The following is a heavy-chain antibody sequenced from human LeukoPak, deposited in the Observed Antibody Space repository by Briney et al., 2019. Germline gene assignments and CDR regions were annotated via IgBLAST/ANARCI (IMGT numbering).Heavy chain of an antibody. CDR2: IWYDGSNK. CDR1: GFTFSSYG. J-gene: IGHJ4*02. CDR3: ARGGGGWEPNFDY. V-gene: IGHV3-33*01. D-gene: IGHD1-26*01. Sequence: GRSLRLSCAASGFTFSSYGMHWVRQAPGKGLEWVAVIWYDGSNKYYADSVKGRFTISRDNSKNTLYLQMNSLRAEDTAVYYCARGGGGWEPNFDYWGQGTLVTVSS.